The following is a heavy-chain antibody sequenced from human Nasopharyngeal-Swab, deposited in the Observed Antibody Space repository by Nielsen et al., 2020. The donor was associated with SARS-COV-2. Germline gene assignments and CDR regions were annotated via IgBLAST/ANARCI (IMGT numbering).Heavy chain of an antibody. J-gene: IGHJ2*01. V-gene: IGHV3-30*04. CDR2: ISYDGSNK. D-gene: IGHD6-19*01. Sequence: GGSLRLSCAASGFTFSSYAMHWVRQAPGKGLEWVAVISYDGSNKYYADSVKGRFTISRDNSKNTLYLQMNSLRAEDTAVYYCARSSGGYWYFDLWGRGTLVTASS. CDR3: ARSSGGYWYFDL. CDR1: GFTFSSYA.